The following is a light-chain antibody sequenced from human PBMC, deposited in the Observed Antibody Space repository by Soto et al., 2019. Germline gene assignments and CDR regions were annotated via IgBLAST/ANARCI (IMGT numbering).Light chain of an antibody. CDR2: GAS. J-gene: IGKJ3*01. V-gene: IGKV3-20*01. CDR3: PQYSSTPCT. CDR1: QSVSSSY. Sequence: EIVLTQSPGTLSLSPGERATLSCRASQSVSSSYLAWYQQKPGQAPRLLIYGASSRATGIPDRFSGSGSGTDFALSMSRLGPDVFAVYYCPQYSSTPCTFGPRPKVDIK.